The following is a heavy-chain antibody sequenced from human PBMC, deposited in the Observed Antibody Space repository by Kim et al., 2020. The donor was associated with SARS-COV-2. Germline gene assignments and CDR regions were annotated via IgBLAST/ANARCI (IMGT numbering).Heavy chain of an antibody. V-gene: IGHV3-73*01. CDR2: IRSKANSYAT. J-gene: IGHJ4*02. D-gene: IGHD6-19*01. CDR3: TSLAVPGGY. Sequence: GGSLRLSCEASGFTFSGSAMHWVRQASGKGLEWVGRIRSKANSYATAYAASVKGRFTISRDDSKNTAYLQMNSLKTEDTAVYYCTSLAVPGGYWGQGTLVTVSS. CDR1: GFTFSGSA.